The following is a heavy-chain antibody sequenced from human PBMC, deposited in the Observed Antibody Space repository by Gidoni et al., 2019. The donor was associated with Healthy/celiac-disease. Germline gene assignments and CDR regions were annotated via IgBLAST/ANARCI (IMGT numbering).Heavy chain of an antibody. V-gene: IGHV1-46*03. CDR3: AAGGNSHDAFDI. Sequence: QVQLVQSGAEVKKPGASVKVSCKASGHTFTSYYMHWVRQAPGQGLEWMGIINPSGGSTSYAQKFQGRVTMTRDTSTSTVYMELSSLRSEDTAVYYCAAGGNSHDAFDIWGQGTMVTVSS. CDR2: INPSGGST. J-gene: IGHJ3*02. CDR1: GHTFTSYY. D-gene: IGHD2-21*02.